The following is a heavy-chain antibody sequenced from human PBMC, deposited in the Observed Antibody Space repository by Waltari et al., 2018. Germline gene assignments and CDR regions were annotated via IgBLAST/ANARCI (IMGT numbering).Heavy chain of an antibody. CDR3: ARWRGRQSEYDN. V-gene: IGHV3-7*01. CDR1: GSTLSSFS. J-gene: IGHJ4*02. CDR2: MKQDGTEE. D-gene: IGHD3-3*01. Sequence: ELQVVEPGGGLVQHAGSLRLSCEASGSTLSSFSMSWVRPAPGKGREWVAHMKQDGTEEYSLNSVKGRFSLSRDSAKNSVFLQMISLRVEDTAVYYCARWRGRQSEYDNWRQGTLVTVSS.